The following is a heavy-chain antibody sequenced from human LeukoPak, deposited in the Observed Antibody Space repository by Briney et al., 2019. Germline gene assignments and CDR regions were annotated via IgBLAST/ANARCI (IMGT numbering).Heavy chain of an antibody. CDR1: GFTFSSYG. CDR3: ARDGYCSSTSCYMEFDY. Sequence: PGRSLRLSCAASGFTFSSYGTHWVRQAPGKGLEWVAVIWYDGSNKYYADSVKGRFTISRDNSKNTLYLQMNSLRAEDTAVYYCARDGYCSSTSCYMEFDYWDQGTLVTVSS. V-gene: IGHV3-33*01. D-gene: IGHD2-2*03. CDR2: IWYDGSNK. J-gene: IGHJ4*02.